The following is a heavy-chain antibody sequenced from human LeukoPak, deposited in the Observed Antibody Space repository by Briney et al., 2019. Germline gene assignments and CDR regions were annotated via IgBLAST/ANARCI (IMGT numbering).Heavy chain of an antibody. CDR3: ARRVLAASSDS. D-gene: IGHD2-15*01. CDR1: GYSFTGYF. CDR2: INPHSGST. Sequence: ASVKVSCKASGYSFTGYFILWMRQAPGQGLEWLGWINPHSGSTNYAPKFQGRVTSTRDTYINTVYLEVTSLRPDDTAIYYCARRVLAASSDSWGQGTLVTVSS. J-gene: IGHJ4*02. V-gene: IGHV1-2*02.